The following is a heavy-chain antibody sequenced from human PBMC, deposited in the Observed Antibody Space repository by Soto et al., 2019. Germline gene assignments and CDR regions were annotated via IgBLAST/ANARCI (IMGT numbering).Heavy chain of an antibody. Sequence: SETLSLTCAVSGYSISSGYYWGWIRQPPGKGLEWIGSIYHSGSTYYNPSPKSRVTISVDTSKNQFSLKLSSVTAADTAVYYCARDSYSSSSGYYYGMDVWGQGTTVTVSS. CDR1: GYSISSGYY. CDR2: IYHSGST. D-gene: IGHD6-6*01. J-gene: IGHJ6*02. CDR3: ARDSYSSSSGYYYGMDV. V-gene: IGHV4-38-2*02.